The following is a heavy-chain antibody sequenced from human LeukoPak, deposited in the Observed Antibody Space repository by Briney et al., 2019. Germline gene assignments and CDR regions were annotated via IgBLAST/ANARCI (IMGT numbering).Heavy chain of an antibody. CDR2: INHSGTT. CDR3: ARGGSVHYFDY. J-gene: IGHJ4*02. V-gene: IGHV4-34*01. Sequence: SETLSLTCAVYGGSFSGYYLSWIRQPPGKGLEWIGEINHSGTTNYNPSLKSRVTMSVDTSKNQFSLKLRSETAADTAVYYCARGGSVHYFDYWGQGTLVTVSS. D-gene: IGHD1-26*01. CDR1: GGSFSGYY.